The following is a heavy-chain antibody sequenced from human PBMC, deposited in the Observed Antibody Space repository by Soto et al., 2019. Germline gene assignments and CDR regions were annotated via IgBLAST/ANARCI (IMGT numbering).Heavy chain of an antibody. CDR3: ARGRASGSYYLLDY. J-gene: IGHJ4*02. CDR2: INPNSGNI. D-gene: IGHD3-10*01. Sequence: ASVKVSCKASGNTFTGYDINWVRQATEHGLEWMGWINPNSGNIGYAQKFQGRVTMTRDTAIRTAYMEVSRLRSDDTAVYYCARGRASGSYYLLDYWGQGTLVTVSS. CDR1: GNTFTGYD. V-gene: IGHV1-8*01.